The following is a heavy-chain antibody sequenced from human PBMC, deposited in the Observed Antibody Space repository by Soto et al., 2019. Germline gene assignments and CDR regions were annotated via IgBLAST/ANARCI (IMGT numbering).Heavy chain of an antibody. Sequence: SETLSLTCTVSGGSISRSSYYWGWIRQPPGKGLEWIGSIYYSGSTYYNPSLKSRVTISVDTSKNQFSLKLSSVTAADTAVYYCAREMGYSNPTGGMDVWGQGTTVTVSS. D-gene: IGHD4-4*01. CDR3: AREMGYSNPTGGMDV. V-gene: IGHV4-39*02. CDR2: IYYSGST. CDR1: GGSISRSSYY. J-gene: IGHJ6*02.